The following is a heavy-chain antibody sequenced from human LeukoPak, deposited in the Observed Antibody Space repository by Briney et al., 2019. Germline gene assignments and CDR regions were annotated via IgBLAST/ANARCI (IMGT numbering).Heavy chain of an antibody. CDR1: GRSISSYY. J-gene: IGHJ4*02. CDR3: ARDKDLDDSRGFAFGY. CDR2: IYDSGNT. D-gene: IGHD3-22*01. V-gene: IGHV4-59*01. Sequence: SETLSLACPLSGRSISSYYWSWIRQPPGKGPEWIGYIYDSGNTKYNPSLKSRVTISVDTPKNHFSLRLVSVTAADTAVYYCARDKDLDDSRGFAFGYWGRGTLVTVSS.